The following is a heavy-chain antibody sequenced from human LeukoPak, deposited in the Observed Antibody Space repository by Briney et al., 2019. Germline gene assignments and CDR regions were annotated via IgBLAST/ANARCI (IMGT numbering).Heavy chain of an antibody. V-gene: IGHV3-23*01. CDR2: ISGSSGLT. Sequence: GGSLRLSCAASGFTFSNYAMSWVRQAPGRGLEWVSAISGSSGLTYYADSVKGRFTISRDNSKNTLYLQMNSLRAEDTAVYYCARRGESANYGXYRFDYWGQGTLVTVSS. CDR1: GFTFSNYA. D-gene: IGHD4-17*01. J-gene: IGHJ4*02. CDR3: ARRGESANYGXYRFDY.